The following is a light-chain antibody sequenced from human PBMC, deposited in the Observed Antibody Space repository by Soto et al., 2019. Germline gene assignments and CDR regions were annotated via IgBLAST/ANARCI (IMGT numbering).Light chain of an antibody. Sequence: EIQLTQSPSFLSASVGDRVTITFRASQGISSYLAWYQQKPGKAPKLLIYAASTLQSGVPSRFSGSGSGTEFTLTISSLQPEDFATYYCQQLNSYPLTFGGGTKVEIK. J-gene: IGKJ4*01. CDR2: AAS. CDR3: QQLNSYPLT. V-gene: IGKV1-9*01. CDR1: QGISSY.